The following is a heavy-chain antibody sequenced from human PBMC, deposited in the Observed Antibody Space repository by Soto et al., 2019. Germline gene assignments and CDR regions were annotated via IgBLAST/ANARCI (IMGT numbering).Heavy chain of an antibody. D-gene: IGHD6-13*01. CDR3: AKDQRRSSSWYYYYGLDV. J-gene: IGHJ6*02. Sequence: GGSLRLSCAASGFTFSSYAMSWVRQAPGKGLEWVSAISGSGGSTYYADSVKGRFTISRDNSKNTRYRQMNILRAEDTAVYYCAKDQRRSSSWYYYYGLDVWGQGTTVTVSS. CDR2: ISGSGGST. CDR1: GFTFSSYA. V-gene: IGHV3-23*01.